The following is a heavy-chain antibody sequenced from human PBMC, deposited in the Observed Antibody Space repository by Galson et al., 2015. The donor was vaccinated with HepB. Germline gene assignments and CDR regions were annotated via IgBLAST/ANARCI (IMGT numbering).Heavy chain of an antibody. J-gene: IGHJ2*01. Sequence: SVKVSCKASGYSFTNYAFQWVRQAPGQRLEWMGWVNAGNGNTKNSQILQSRVTITRDTSASTAYMELRSLRSDDTAVYYCARDRRSYYDFWSGPPHRYFDLWGRGTLVTVSS. D-gene: IGHD3-3*01. CDR2: VNAGNGNT. CDR1: GYSFTNYA. V-gene: IGHV1-3*01. CDR3: ARDRRSYYDFWSGPPHRYFDL.